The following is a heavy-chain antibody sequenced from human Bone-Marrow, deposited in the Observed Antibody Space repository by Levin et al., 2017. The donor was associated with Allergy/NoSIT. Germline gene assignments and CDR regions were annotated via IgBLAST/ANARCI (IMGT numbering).Heavy chain of an antibody. CDR1: GFTFSSYG. CDR2: IWYDGSNK. V-gene: IGHV3-33*01. D-gene: IGHD6-6*01. Sequence: PGGSLRLSCAASGFTFSSYGMHWVRQAPGKGLEWVAVIWYDGSNKYYADSVKGRFTISRDNSKNTLYLQMNSLRAADTAVYYWARARPHSHRHPSSDYCDYGGQGTVVTGAS. J-gene: IGHJ4*02. CDR3: ARARPHSHRHPSSDYCDY.